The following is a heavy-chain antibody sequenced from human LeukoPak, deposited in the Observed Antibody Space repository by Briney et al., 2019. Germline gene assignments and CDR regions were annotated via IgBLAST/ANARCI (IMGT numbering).Heavy chain of an antibody. Sequence: ASVKVSCKASGYTFTSYDINWVRQATGQGLEWMGWMNPNSGNTGYAQKFQGRVTITRNTAISTAYMELSSLRSEDTAVYYCARSATNYDFWSGSYYYYMDVWGKGATVTVSS. CDR3: ARSATNYDFWSGSYYYYMDV. D-gene: IGHD3-3*01. V-gene: IGHV1-8*03. CDR1: GYTFTSYD. J-gene: IGHJ6*03. CDR2: MNPNSGNT.